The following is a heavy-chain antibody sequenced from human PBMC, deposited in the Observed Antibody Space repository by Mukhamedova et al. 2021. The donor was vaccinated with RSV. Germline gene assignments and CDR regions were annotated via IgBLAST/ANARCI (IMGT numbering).Heavy chain of an antibody. V-gene: IGHV1-18*01. D-gene: IGHD3-10*01. CDR2: INTHNGKT. Sequence: WGAWINTHNGKTRYAQSLQGRLTLTTDTGSSTVYMVLRSLRSDDTAVYYCARGLLGSGDYYFGMDVWGQGTSVTVSS. CDR3: ARGLLGSGDYYFGMDV. J-gene: IGHJ6*02.